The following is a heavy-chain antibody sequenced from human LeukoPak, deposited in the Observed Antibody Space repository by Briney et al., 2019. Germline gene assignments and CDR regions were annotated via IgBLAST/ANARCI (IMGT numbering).Heavy chain of an antibody. J-gene: IGHJ6*03. Sequence: GGSLRLSCAASGFTFSGSAMHWVRQASGKGLEWVGRIRSKANSYATAYAASVKGRFTISRDDSKNTAYLQMNSLKTDDTAVYYCTSGGMYYYYYMDVWGKGTTVTVPS. CDR1: GFTFSGSA. CDR2: IRSKANSYAT. CDR3: TSGGMYYYYYMDV. V-gene: IGHV3-73*01.